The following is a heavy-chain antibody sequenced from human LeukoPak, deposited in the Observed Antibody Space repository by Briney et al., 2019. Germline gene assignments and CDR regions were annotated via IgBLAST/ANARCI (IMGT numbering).Heavy chain of an antibody. CDR3: ARKIHRAFGIAAAGVFDY. V-gene: IGHV4-61*08. J-gene: IGHJ4*02. D-gene: IGHD6-13*01. CDR2: IHYSGSR. CDR1: GGSVTSGDYD. Sequence: PSETLTLPCIVSGGSVTSGDYDWRWIPQPPGQGLEWIVYIHYSGSRNFNPSLKSRVTTSLETSKNQFSLKLSSVTAADTAVYFCARKIHRAFGIAAAGVFDYWGQGILVTVSS.